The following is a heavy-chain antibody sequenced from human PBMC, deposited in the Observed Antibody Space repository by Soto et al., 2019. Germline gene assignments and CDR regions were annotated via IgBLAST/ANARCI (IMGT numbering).Heavy chain of an antibody. D-gene: IGHD2-8*02. CDR1: GGSFSGYY. Sequence: PSETLSLTCGVVGGSFSGYYWTWIRQPPGTGLEWIGEINHSGSTNYNPSLKSRVTISVDTSKNQFSLKLTSVTAADTAVYYCARDKITGLFDYWGQGTLVTVSS. V-gene: IGHV4-34*01. CDR2: INHSGST. J-gene: IGHJ4*02. CDR3: ARDKITGLFDY.